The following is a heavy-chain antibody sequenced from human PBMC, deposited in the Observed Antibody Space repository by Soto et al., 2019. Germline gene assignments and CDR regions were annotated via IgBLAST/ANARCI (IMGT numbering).Heavy chain of an antibody. V-gene: IGHV3-23*01. CDR1: GFSFVNYA. J-gene: IGHJ4*02. CDR2: LSGSGTST. Sequence: GGALRLSCAASGFSFVNYAMNWVRQAPGKGLEWVSGLSGSGTSTYYADSVKGRFTISRDNSRDTLFLQMNSLTADDTAVYYCAKATTNGGWFNPFDSWGQGALVTVSS. CDR3: AKATTNGGWFNPFDS. D-gene: IGHD6-19*01.